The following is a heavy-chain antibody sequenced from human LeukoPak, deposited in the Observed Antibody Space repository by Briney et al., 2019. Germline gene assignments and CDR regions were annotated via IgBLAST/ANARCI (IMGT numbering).Heavy chain of an antibody. D-gene: IGHD3-22*01. CDR1: GFTFSSYA. CDR3: ARGLPITLIVVEAFDV. CDR2: ISGSGDTT. Sequence: GGSLRLSCAASGFTFSSYAMTWVRQAPGKGLDWVSVISGSGDTTYYADSVKGRFTISRDNSKNTLYLQMNSLRAEDTAVYYCARGLPITLIVVEAFDVWGQGTMVAVSS. V-gene: IGHV3-23*01. J-gene: IGHJ3*01.